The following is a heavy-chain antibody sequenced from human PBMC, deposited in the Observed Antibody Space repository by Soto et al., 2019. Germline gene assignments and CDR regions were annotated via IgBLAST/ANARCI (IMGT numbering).Heavy chain of an antibody. CDR3: ATVTDGRYYYGMDV. CDR1: GGTFSSYA. Sequence: SVKVSCKASGGTFSSYAISWVRQAPGQGLEWMGGIIPIFGTASYAQKFQGRVTITADESTSTAYMELSSLRSEDTAVYYCATVTDGRYYYGMDVWGQGTTVTVSS. V-gene: IGHV1-69*13. D-gene: IGHD4-17*01. J-gene: IGHJ6*02. CDR2: IIPIFGTA.